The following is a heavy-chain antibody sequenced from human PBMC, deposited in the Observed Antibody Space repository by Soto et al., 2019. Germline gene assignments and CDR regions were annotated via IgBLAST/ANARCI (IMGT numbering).Heavy chain of an antibody. J-gene: IGHJ5*01. CDR2: ISVSGNII. Sequence: VQLVESGGGLVQPGGSLRLSCAASGFTFSTYEFNWVRQAPGRGLEWISYISVSGNIIKYADSVKGRFTISRDNAENSLHLHMSSLRVGDTAVYFCLRDIMSASAAASLYSGGQGTQVIFSS. V-gene: IGHV3-48*03. CDR3: LRDIMSASAAASLYS. CDR1: GFTFSTYE. D-gene: IGHD6-13*01.